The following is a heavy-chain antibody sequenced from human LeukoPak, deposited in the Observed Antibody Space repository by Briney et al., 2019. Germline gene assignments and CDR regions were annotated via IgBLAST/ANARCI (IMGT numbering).Heavy chain of an antibody. CDR1: GDSVSRSDSY. Sequence: SETLSLTCCVSGDSVSRSDSYWDWIRQPPGKGLEWIATIYYSGRTYYSPSLKSRVTMSVDPSNNPFPLNLRSVTAADTALYYWARRRYYDGSGYLEWGQGTLLSVSS. CDR3: ARRRYYDGSGYLE. D-gene: IGHD3-22*01. V-gene: IGHV4-39*01. CDR2: IYYSGRT. J-gene: IGHJ1*01.